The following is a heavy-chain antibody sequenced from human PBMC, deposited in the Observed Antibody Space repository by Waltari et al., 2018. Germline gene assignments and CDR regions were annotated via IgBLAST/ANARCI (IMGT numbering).Heavy chain of an antibody. D-gene: IGHD3-10*01. CDR2: IYTSGST. CDR1: GGSISSYY. V-gene: IGHV4-4*07. J-gene: IGHJ4*02. Sequence: QEQLQESGPGLVKPSETQSRTCTVPGGSISSYYLSWIRQPAGKGLEWIGRIYTSGSTNYNPSLKSRVTMSVDTSKNQFSLKLSSVTAADTAVYYCAREDRSGIYYWGQGTLVTVSS. CDR3: AREDRSGIYY.